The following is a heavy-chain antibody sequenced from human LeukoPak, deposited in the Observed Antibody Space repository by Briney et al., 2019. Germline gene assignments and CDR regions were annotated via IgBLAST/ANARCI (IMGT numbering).Heavy chain of an antibody. V-gene: IGHV1-2*02. Sequence: AASVKVSCKASGYTFTNNFMHWVRQAPGQGLEWMGWINPNSGGTNYAQKFQGRVTMTRDTSISTAYMELSRLRSDDTAVYYCASRRRSSSWAFDYWGQGTLVTVSS. J-gene: IGHJ4*02. CDR3: ASRRRSSSWAFDY. CDR1: GYTFTNNF. D-gene: IGHD6-13*01. CDR2: INPNSGGT.